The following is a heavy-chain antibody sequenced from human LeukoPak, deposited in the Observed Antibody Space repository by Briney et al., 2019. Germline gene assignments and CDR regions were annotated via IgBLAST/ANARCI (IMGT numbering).Heavy chain of an antibody. J-gene: IGHJ4*02. D-gene: IGHD6-19*01. CDR2: ISSSGDNI. CDR3: ARDWLGHSIPDYFDY. V-gene: IGHV3-11*04. CDR1: GFIFSDYY. Sequence: PGGSLRLSCAASGFIFSDYYMTWLRQAPGKGLEWVSYISSSGDNIFYADSVKGRFIISRNNAKKSIYMQMNSLRAEDTAVYYCARDWLGHSIPDYFDYGDQGNRVTVSS.